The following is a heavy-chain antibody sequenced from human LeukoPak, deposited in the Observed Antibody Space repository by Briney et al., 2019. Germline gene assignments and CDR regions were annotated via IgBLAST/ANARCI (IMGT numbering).Heavy chain of an antibody. Sequence: SETLSLTCAVYGGSFSGYYWSWIRQPPGKGLEWIGEINHSGSTNYNPSLKSRVTISVDTSKNQFSLELSSVTAADTAVYYCARGDGAAAGTNAFDVWGQGTMVTVSS. V-gene: IGHV4-34*01. CDR3: ARGDGAAAGTNAFDV. J-gene: IGHJ3*01. D-gene: IGHD6-13*01. CDR2: INHSGST. CDR1: GGSFSGYY.